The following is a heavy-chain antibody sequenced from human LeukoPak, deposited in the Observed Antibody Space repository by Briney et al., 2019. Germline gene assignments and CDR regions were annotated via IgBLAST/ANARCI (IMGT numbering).Heavy chain of an antibody. CDR3: ARVAQRMDAFDI. CDR2: IYSGGST. Sequence: GGSLRVSCAASGFTVSSNYMSWVRQAPGKGLEWVSVIYSGGSTYYADSVKGRFTISRDNAKNSLYLQMNSLRAEDTAVYYCARVAQRMDAFDIWGQGTMVTVSS. CDR1: GFTVSSNY. D-gene: IGHD6-25*01. J-gene: IGHJ3*02. V-gene: IGHV3-53*01.